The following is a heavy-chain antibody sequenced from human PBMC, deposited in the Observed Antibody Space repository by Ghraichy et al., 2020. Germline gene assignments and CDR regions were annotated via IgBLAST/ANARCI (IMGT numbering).Heavy chain of an antibody. CDR2: IWYDGSNK. J-gene: IGHJ4*02. Sequence: GGSLRLSCAASGFTFSSYGMHWVRQAPGKGLEWVAVIWYDGSNKYYADSVKGRFTISRDNSKNTLYLQMNSLRAEDTAVYYCAREQWVALNVFDYWGQGTLVTVSS. CDR3: AREQWVALNVFDY. V-gene: IGHV3-33*01. CDR1: GFTFSSYG. D-gene: IGHD6-19*01.